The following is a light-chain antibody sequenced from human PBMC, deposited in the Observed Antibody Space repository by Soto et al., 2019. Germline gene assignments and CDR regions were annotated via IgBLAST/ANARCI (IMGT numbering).Light chain of an antibody. Sequence: DIQMTQSPSSLSASVGDRVTITCRASQSISSYLNWYQQKPGKAPKLLIYAASSLQSGVPPRFSGSGSGTDFTLTISSLQPEDFATYYCRQSYSTPLTFGGGTKVDIK. CDR1: QSISSY. J-gene: IGKJ4*01. V-gene: IGKV1-39*01. CDR2: AAS. CDR3: RQSYSTPLT.